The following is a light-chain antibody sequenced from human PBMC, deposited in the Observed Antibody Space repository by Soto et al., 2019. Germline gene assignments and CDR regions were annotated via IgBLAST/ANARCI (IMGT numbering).Light chain of an antibody. Sequence: EIVLTQSPGTLSLSPGERATLSCRASQSVNLNYLAWYQQKPGQAPRLLINGASSRATGIPDRFSGSGSGTDFTLTISRLEPEDFALYYCQQYGSSPETFGQGTKVEIK. J-gene: IGKJ1*01. CDR3: QQYGSSPET. CDR1: QSVNLNY. CDR2: GAS. V-gene: IGKV3-20*01.